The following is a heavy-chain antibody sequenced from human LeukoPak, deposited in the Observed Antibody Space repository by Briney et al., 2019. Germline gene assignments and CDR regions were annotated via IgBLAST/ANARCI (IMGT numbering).Heavy chain of an antibody. CDR1: GGSISSYY. V-gene: IGHV4-59*08. J-gene: IGHJ4*02. D-gene: IGHD2-21*02. CDR2: IYYSGST. Sequence: SETLSLTCTVSGGSISSYYWSWIRQPPGKGLEWIGYIYYSGSTNYNPSLKSRVTISVDTSKNQFSLKLSSVTAADTAVYYCASTAYCGGGCYPDIFDYWGQGTLVTVSS. CDR3: ASTAYCGGGCYPDIFDY.